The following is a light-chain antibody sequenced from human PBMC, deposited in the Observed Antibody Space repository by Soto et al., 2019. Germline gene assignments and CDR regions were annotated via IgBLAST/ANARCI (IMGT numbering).Light chain of an antibody. J-gene: IGKJ4*01. Sequence: EIVLTQSPATLSLSPGETATLSCRASQSVGSSFLAWYQQKPGQAPRLLIYRTFTRATGIPDRFTGSGSGTDFTLTISRLEPEDVAVYYCEQYENSPLTFGGGTKVEIK. V-gene: IGKV3-20*01. CDR1: QSVGSSF. CDR2: RTF. CDR3: EQYENSPLT.